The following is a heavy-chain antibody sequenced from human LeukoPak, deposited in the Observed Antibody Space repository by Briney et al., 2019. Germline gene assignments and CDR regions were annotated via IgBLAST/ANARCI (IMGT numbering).Heavy chain of an antibody. D-gene: IGHD4-17*01. CDR3: AKAQLRVTTGIDN. Sequence: PGGSLRLSCVASGCTFSSYAISWVRQAPGKGLEWVSGISSSAGNTNYADSVKGRFTISRDNSKNTLYLQMNSLRVEDTAIYYCAKAQLRVTTGIDNWGQGTLITVSS. V-gene: IGHV3-23*01. J-gene: IGHJ4*02. CDR1: GCTFSSYA. CDR2: ISSSAGNT.